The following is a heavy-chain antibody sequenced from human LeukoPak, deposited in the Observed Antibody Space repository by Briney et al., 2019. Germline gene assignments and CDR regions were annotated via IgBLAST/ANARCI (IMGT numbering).Heavy chain of an antibody. CDR1: GGTFSSYA. Sequence: SVKVSCKASGGTFSSYAISWVRQAAGQGLEWMGRIIPILGIANYAQKFQGRVTITADNSTSTAYMELSSLRSEDTAVYYCARERDSWVVAASSYYGMDVWGQGTTVTVSS. J-gene: IGHJ6*02. CDR3: ARERDSWVVAASSYYGMDV. CDR2: IIPILGIA. V-gene: IGHV1-69*04. D-gene: IGHD2-15*01.